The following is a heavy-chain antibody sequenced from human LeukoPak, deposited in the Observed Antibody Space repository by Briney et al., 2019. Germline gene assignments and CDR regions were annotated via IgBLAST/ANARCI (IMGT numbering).Heavy chain of an antibody. CDR3: ASRSSPPVEAFDI. CDR2: ISGSSSYI. D-gene: IGHD6-13*01. J-gene: IGHJ3*02. CDR1: GFTFSSYS. V-gene: IGHV3-21*01. Sequence: NTGGSLRLSCAASGFTFSSYSMNWVRQAPGKGLEWVSSISGSSSYIYYADSVKGRFTISRDNAKNSLYLQMNSLRAEDTAVYYCASRSSPPVEAFDIWGQGTMVTVSS.